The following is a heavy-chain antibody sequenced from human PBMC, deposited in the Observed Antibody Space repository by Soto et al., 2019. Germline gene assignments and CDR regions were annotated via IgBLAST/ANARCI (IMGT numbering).Heavy chain of an antibody. J-gene: IGHJ6*04. CDR3: ANDLPRGRGGRFDYCNGMRV. V-gene: IGHV3-23*01. D-gene: IGHD2-15*01. CDR1: GFTFSSYA. Sequence: EVQLLESGGGLVQPGGSLRLSCAASGFTFSSYAMSWVRQAPGKGLEWVSAISGSGGSTYHADSVKGRLTISRDNSKNTLYLQVNSLRAEDTDVYYCANDLPRGRGGRFDYCNGMRVWGKGATVSVSS. CDR2: ISGSGGST.